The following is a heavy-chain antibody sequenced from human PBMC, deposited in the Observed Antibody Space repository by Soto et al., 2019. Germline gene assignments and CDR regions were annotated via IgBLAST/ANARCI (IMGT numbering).Heavy chain of an antibody. J-gene: IGHJ4*02. Sequence: GGSLRLSCAASGFTFSSYSMSWVRQAPGKGLEWVSAISGSGGSTYYADSVKGRFTISRDNSKNTLYLQMNSLRAEDTAVYYCAKTSRGFVVVVPLDYWGQGTLVTVSS. CDR1: GFTFSSYS. CDR2: ISGSGGST. CDR3: AKTSRGFVVVVPLDY. D-gene: IGHD2-2*01. V-gene: IGHV3-23*01.